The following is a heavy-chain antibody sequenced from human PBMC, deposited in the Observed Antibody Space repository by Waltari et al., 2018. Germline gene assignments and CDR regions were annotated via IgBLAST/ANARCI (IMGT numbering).Heavy chain of an antibody. V-gene: IGHV3-7*01. CDR1: GFTFSSSW. CDR3: ATLTDIDY. Sequence: EVQLVESGGGLVQPGGSLRLSCAASGFTFSSSWLSWVRQAPGKGVEWVANIKQDGSVKNYVDSVKGRFTISRDNAKKSLYLQMNSLRAEDSAVYYCATLTDIDYWGQGTLVTVSS. CDR2: IKQDGSVK. J-gene: IGHJ4*02.